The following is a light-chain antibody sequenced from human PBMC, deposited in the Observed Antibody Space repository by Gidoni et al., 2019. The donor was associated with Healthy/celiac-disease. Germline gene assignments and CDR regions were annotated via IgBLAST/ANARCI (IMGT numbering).Light chain of an antibody. V-gene: IGKV3-20*01. Sequence: VLTQSPGTLSLSPGERATLSCRASQSVSSSYLAWYQQKPGQAPRLLIYGASSRATGIPDRFSGSGSVTDFTLTISRLEPEDFAVYYCQQYGSSPPITFGQGTRLEIK. CDR2: GAS. CDR1: QSVSSSY. CDR3: QQYGSSPPIT. J-gene: IGKJ5*01.